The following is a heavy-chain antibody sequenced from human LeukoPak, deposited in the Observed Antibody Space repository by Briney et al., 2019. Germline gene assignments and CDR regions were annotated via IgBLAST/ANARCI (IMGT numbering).Heavy chain of an antibody. CDR1: GGTFSSYA. CDR3: AREFRGALNPYYHHRMDV. V-gene: IGHV1-69*04. J-gene: IGHJ6*02. CDR2: IIPILGIA. Sequence: ASVKVSCKASGGTFSSYAISWVRQAPGQGLEWMGRIIPILGIANYAQKFQGRVTITADKSTSTAYMELSSLRSEDTAVYYCAREFRGALNPYYHHRMDVWGQGTTVTVSS.